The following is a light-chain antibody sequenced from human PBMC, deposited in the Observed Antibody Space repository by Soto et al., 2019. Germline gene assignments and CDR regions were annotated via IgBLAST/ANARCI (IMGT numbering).Light chain of an antibody. V-gene: IGLV2-14*01. Sequence: QSALTQHASVSGSPGQSITISCTGTATDVGAYNYVSWYQQHPGRAPKLIIYAVTDRPSGVADRFSGSKSGDTASLTISGLQAEDEAHYYCSSFTSSTTLLFGGGTKLTVL. J-gene: IGLJ2*01. CDR3: SSFTSSTTLL. CDR1: ATDVGAYNY. CDR2: AVT.